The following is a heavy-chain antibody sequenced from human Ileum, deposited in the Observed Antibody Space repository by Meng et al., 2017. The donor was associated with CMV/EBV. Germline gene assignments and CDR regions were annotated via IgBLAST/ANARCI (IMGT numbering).Heavy chain of an antibody. D-gene: IGHD7-27*01. Sequence: QLVQSGTRLKQPGAVVKVSCKASGNIFTGYYMHWVRQAPGQGLEWVGCINLNSGVIDFAQKFQGRITLTRDTSITTAYMELTRLIYDDTAVYYCARENWVYDYWGQGTLVTVSS. J-gene: IGHJ4*02. V-gene: IGHV1-2*02. CDR1: GNIFTGYY. CDR2: INLNSGVI. CDR3: ARENWVYDY.